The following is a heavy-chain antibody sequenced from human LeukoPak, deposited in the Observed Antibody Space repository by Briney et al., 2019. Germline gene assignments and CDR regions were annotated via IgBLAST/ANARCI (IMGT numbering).Heavy chain of an antibody. CDR3: ARAVGAWHHEVAFDI. Sequence: PGGSLRLSCAASGFTFSSYDMHWVRQATGKGLEWVSAIGTAGDTYYPGSVKGRFTISRENAKNSLYLQMNSLRAGDTAVYYCARAVGAWHHEVAFDIWGQGTMVTVSS. CDR1: GFTFSSYD. CDR2: IGTAGDT. J-gene: IGHJ3*02. V-gene: IGHV3-13*01. D-gene: IGHD1-14*01.